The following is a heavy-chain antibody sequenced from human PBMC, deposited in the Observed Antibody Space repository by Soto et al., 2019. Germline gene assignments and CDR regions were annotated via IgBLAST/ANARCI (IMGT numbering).Heavy chain of an antibody. CDR3: VREGGYSSSFY. CDR1: GFTFSSYS. CDR2: ISSSSSYI. Sequence: EVQLVESGGGLVKHGGSLRLSCAASGFTFSSYSMNWVREAPGKGLEWVSSISSSSSYIYYADSVKGRFTISRDNAKNSLYLQMNSLRAEDTAVYYCVREGGYSSSFYWGQGTLVTVSS. D-gene: IGHD6-6*01. J-gene: IGHJ4*02. V-gene: IGHV3-21*01.